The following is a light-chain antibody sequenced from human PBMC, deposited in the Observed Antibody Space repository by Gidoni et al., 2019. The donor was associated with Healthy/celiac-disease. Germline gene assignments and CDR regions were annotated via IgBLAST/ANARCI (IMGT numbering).Light chain of an antibody. CDR1: QSISSY. CDR3: QQSYSTPIA. J-gene: IGKJ5*01. CDR2: DAS. Sequence: IQIPQSPSTLSASIGDRVTITCRASQSISSYLNWYQQKPGKAPKLLIYDASSLQSGVPSRFSGSGSGTDFTLTISSLQPEDFATYYCQQSYSTPIAFGQGTRLEIK. V-gene: IGKV1-39*01.